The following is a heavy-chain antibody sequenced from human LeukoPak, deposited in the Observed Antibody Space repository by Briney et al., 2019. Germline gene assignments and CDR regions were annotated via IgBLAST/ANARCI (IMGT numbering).Heavy chain of an antibody. CDR2: ISWNSGSI. Sequence: GGSLRLSCAASGFTFDDYAMHWVRQAPGKGLEWVSGISWNSGSIGYADSVKGRFTISRGNAKNSLYLQMNSLRAEDTALYYCAKGITMIGRYPFDYWGQGTLVTVSS. V-gene: IGHV3-9*01. CDR1: GFTFDDYA. D-gene: IGHD3-22*01. CDR3: AKGITMIGRYPFDY. J-gene: IGHJ4*02.